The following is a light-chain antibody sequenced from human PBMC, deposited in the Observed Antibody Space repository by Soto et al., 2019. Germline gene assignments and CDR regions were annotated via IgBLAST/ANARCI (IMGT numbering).Light chain of an antibody. CDR3: QQYNKWPPWT. J-gene: IGKJ1*01. Sequence: EIVMTQSPATLSVSPGERATHSCRASQSVSSNLAWYQQKPGQAPRLLISGASTRPTGIPVRFSGSGSGTEITLTISIMQSEDFAVDYCQQYNKWPPWTFGQVTKVEIK. V-gene: IGKV3-15*01. CDR1: QSVSSN. CDR2: GAS.